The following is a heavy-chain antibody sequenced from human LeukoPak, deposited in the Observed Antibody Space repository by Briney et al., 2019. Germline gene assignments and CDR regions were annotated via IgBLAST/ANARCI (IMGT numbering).Heavy chain of an antibody. V-gene: IGHV3-30*18. J-gene: IGHJ4*02. CDR3: AKAYSIELSYFDY. Sequence: PGGSLRLSCAAPGFTFSNYGMHWVRQAPGKGLEWVAVISYDGSNKYYADSVKGRFTISRDNSKNTLYLQMNNLRAEDTAVYYCAKAYSIELSYFDYWGQGTLVTVSS. CDR1: GFTFSNYG. D-gene: IGHD6-13*01. CDR2: ISYDGSNK.